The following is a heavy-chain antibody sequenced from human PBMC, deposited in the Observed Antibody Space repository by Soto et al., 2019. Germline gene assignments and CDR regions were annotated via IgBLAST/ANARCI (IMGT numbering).Heavy chain of an antibody. CDR1: VVSVSVYD. J-gene: IGHJ5*02. D-gene: IGHD3-3*01. V-gene: IGHV4-34*01. Sequence: SSSXSVTGSVDVVSVSVYDLNWIRHPPGKGLECIGEINHTGGTHYNPSLKSRVNMSVDTSKNQFSLRLSSVTAADTAIYYCETCITVFGLMLNQLEACGQGTQVNVYS. CDR3: ETCITVFGLMLNQLEA. CDR2: INHTGGT.